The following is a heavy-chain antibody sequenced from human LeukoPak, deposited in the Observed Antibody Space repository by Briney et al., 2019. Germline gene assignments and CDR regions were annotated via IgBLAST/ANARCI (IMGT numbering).Heavy chain of an antibody. J-gene: IGHJ4*02. V-gene: IGHV3-30*18. CDR2: ISFDESDQ. CDR3: AKGTYYFDY. CDR1: GFTFSSYG. Sequence: PGGSLRLSCSASGFTFSSYGMHWVRQAPGKGLEWVAVISFDESDQYYADSVKGRFTISRDNSKNTLYLQMNSLRAEDTAVYYCAKGTYYFDYWGQGTLVTVSS.